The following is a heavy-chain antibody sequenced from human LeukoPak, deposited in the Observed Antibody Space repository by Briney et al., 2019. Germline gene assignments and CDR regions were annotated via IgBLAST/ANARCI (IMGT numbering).Heavy chain of an antibody. CDR2: IYYCVNT. V-gene: IGHV4-59*08. J-gene: IGHJ3*02. CDR1: GGSISSYF. CDR3: ARRVYGLAAFDI. Sequence: SETLSLTRAVSGGSISSYFCSSIGPPPGKGLGGSGYIYYCVNTNYNPSLKSRVTISVDTSKNQLSLKMSSETAADTAVYQGARRVYGLAAFDIWGQGTMVTVSS. D-gene: IGHD5/OR15-5a*01.